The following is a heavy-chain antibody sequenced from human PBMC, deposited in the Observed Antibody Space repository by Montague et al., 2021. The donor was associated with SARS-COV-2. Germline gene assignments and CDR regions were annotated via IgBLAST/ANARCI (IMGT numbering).Heavy chain of an antibody. V-gene: IGHV4-59*01. CDR2: IYYSGST. CDR1: NGSINSYY. CDR3: AREGLDSWFDP. Sequence: SETLSLTCTVSNGSINSYYWSWVRQPPGKRLEWIGYIYYSGSTNYNPSLESRVTMSIDTSKNQFSLKLRSVTAADTAVYFCAREGLDSWFDPWGQGTLVIVSS. J-gene: IGHJ5*02.